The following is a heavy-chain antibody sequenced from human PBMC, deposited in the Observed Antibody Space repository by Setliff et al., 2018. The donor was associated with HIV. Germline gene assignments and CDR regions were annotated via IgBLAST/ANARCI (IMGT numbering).Heavy chain of an antibody. J-gene: IGHJ3*02. CDR1: GFTFSDYY. D-gene: IGHD5-12*01. CDR3: ARVRRHSGRPGTFDI. Sequence: GGSLRLSCAASGFTFSDYYMSWIRQAPGKGLEWVSCISSSSSYTNYADSVKGRFTISRDNAKNSLYLQMNSLRAEDTAVYYCARVRRHSGRPGTFDIWGQGTMVTVS. CDR2: ISSSSSYT. V-gene: IGHV3-11*05.